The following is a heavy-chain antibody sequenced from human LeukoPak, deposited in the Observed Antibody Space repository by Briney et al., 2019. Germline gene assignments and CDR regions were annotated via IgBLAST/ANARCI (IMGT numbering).Heavy chain of an antibody. V-gene: IGHV3-23*01. CDR3: AKRCYYDSSGYCLDY. CDR2: ISGSGGST. J-gene: IGHJ4*02. Sequence: GGSLRLSCAASGLTFSSYAMSWVRQAPGKGLEWVSAISGSGGSTYYADSVKGRFTISRDNSKNTLYLQMNSLRAEDTAVYYCAKRCYYDSSGYCLDYWGQGTLVTVSS. D-gene: IGHD3-22*01. CDR1: GLTFSSYA.